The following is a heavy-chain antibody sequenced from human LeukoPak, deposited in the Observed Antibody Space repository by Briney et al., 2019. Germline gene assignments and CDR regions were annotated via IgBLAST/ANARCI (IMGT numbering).Heavy chain of an antibody. V-gene: IGHV4-59*11. J-gene: IGHJ5*02. CDR3: ARVGVLNWFDP. D-gene: IGHD3-16*01. Sequence: KTSETLSLTCTVSGGSISSHYWSWIRQPPGKGLEWIGYIYYSGSTNYNPSLKSRVTISVDTSKNQFSLKLSSVTAADTAVYYCARVGVLNWFDPWGQGTLVTVSS. CDR2: IYYSGST. CDR1: GGSISSHY.